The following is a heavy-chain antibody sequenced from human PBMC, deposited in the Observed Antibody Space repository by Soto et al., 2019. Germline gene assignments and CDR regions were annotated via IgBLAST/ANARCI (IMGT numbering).Heavy chain of an antibody. CDR3: VRASHEDSSGFSVWGVCAS. Sequence: EVQLVESGGGLVQPGGSLRLSCAASGFSLNDHYMDWVRQAPGKGLEWFGRTRNKFNVYTTEYAACVKGRFTISRDDSRKSLYLDMTRLKSEDTSVCYCVRASHEDSSGFSVWGVCASWGVGTMFTVSS. V-gene: IGHV3-72*01. D-gene: IGHD3-22*01. CDR1: GFSLNDHY. CDR2: TRNKFNVYTT. J-gene: IGHJ3*01.